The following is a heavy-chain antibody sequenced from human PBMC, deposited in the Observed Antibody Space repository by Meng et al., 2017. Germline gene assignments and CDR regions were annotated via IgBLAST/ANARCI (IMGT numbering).Heavy chain of an antibody. CDR3: ARAVSSGWSRFAFDI. D-gene: IGHD6-19*01. Sequence: KVSCKASGYTFTGYYMHWVRQAPGQGLEWMGWINPNSGGTNYAQKFQGRVTMTRDTSISTAYMELSRLRSDDTAVYYCARAVSSGWSRFAFDIWGQGTMVTVSS. V-gene: IGHV1-2*02. J-gene: IGHJ3*02. CDR1: GYTFTGYY. CDR2: INPNSGGT.